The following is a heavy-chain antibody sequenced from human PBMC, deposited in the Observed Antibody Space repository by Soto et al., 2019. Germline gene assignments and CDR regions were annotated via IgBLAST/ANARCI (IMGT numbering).Heavy chain of an antibody. V-gene: IGHV4-31*03. Sequence: PSETLSLTCTVSGGSISSGGYYWSWIRQHPGKGLEWIGYIYYSGSTYYNPSLKSRVTISVDTSKNQFSLKLSSVTAADTAVYYCARVGGIAVAGTGGDYFDYWGQGTLVTVSS. CDR2: IYYSGST. CDR1: GGSISSGGYY. CDR3: ARVGGIAVAGTGGDYFDY. D-gene: IGHD6-19*01. J-gene: IGHJ4*02.